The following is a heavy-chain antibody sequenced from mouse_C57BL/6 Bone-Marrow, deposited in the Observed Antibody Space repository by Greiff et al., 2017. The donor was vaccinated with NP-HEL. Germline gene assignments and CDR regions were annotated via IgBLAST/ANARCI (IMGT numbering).Heavy chain of an antibody. J-gene: IGHJ2*01. CDR2: IYPGDGDT. V-gene: IGHV1-82*01. CDR1: GYAFSSSW. Sequence: VQLQQSGPELVKPGASVKISCKASGYAFSSSWMNWVKQRPGKGLEWIGRIYPGDGDTNYNGKFKGKATLTADKSSSTAYMQLSSLTSEDSAVYFCAIKLGSHWGQGTTLTVSS. D-gene: IGHD4-1*01. CDR3: AIKLGSH.